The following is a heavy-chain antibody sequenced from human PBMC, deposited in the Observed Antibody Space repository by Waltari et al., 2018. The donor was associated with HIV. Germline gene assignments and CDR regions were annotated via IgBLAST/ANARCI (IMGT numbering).Heavy chain of an antibody. V-gene: IGHV4-39*01. CDR2: IYYSGST. J-gene: IGHJ4*02. Sequence: QLQLQESGPGLVKPSETLSLTCTVSGGSISSSSYYWGWIRQPPGKGLEWIGSIYYSGSTYYNPSLKSRVTISVDTSKNQFSLKLSSVTAADTAVYYCARGVVVVPAAMWFDYWGQGTLVTVSS. CDR3: ARGVVVVPAAMWFDY. D-gene: IGHD2-2*01. CDR1: GGSISSSSYY.